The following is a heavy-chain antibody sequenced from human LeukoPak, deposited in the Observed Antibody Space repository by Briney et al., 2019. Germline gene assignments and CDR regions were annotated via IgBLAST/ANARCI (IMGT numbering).Heavy chain of an antibody. J-gene: IGHJ4*02. D-gene: IGHD4-17*01. CDR3: ARGGAQYGDDSFDY. V-gene: IGHV1-8*01. CDR1: GYTFISFD. Sequence: ASVKVSCKASGYTFISFDINWVRQATGQGLEWMGWMNPNSGNTGYAQKFQGRVTMTRNTSISTAYMELSSLRSEDTAVDYCARGGAQYGDDSFDYWGRGTLVTVSS. CDR2: MNPNSGNT.